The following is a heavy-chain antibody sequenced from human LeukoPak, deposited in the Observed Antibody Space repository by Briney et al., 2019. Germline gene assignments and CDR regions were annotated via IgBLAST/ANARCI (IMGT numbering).Heavy chain of an antibody. CDR2: IYYSGST. J-gene: IGHJ5*02. D-gene: IGHD2-2*01. V-gene: IGHV4-30-4*08. Sequence: SETLSLTCTVSGGSISSGDYYWSWIRQPPGKGLEWIGYIYYSGSTYYNPSLKSRVTISVDTSKNQFSLKLSSVTAADTAVYYCARDRYCSSTSCYVGAGFDPWGQGTLVTVSS. CDR3: ARDRYCSSTSCYVGAGFDP. CDR1: GGSISSGDYY.